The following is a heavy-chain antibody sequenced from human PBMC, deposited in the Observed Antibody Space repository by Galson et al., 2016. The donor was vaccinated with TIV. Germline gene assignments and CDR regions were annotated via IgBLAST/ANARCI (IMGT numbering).Heavy chain of an antibody. Sequence: SVKVSCKASGYTFSYYGISWVRRAPGQGLEWMGWISGHSGNTDYARKFQGRLVMTTDTSTGTAFMEVRSLTSDDTAVYYCARDRGSMTVILVVGYYYGMDVWGQGTTVTVSS. CDR2: ISGHSGNT. CDR1: GYTFSYYG. D-gene: IGHD3-22*01. J-gene: IGHJ6*02. CDR3: ARDRGSMTVILVVGYYYGMDV. V-gene: IGHV1-18*04.